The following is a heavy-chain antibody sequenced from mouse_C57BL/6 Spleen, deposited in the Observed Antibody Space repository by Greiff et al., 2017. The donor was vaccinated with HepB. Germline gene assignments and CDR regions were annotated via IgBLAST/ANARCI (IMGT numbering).Heavy chain of an antibody. D-gene: IGHD1-1*01. CDR3: TTDYYGSRLY. CDR2: IDPENGDT. J-gene: IGHJ2*01. Sequence: LVESGAELVRPGASVKLSCTASGFNIKDDYMHWVKQRPEQGLEWIGWIDPENGDTEYASKFQGKATITADTSSNTAYLQLSSLTSEDTAVYYCTTDYYGSRLYWGQGTTLTVSS. CDR1: GFNIKDDY. V-gene: IGHV14-4*01.